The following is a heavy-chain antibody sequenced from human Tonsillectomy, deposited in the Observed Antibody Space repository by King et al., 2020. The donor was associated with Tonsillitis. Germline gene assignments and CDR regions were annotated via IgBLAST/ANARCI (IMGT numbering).Heavy chain of an antibody. D-gene: IGHD3-10*01. CDR1: GVSISSYY. CDR2: IYYIGST. V-gene: IGHV4-59*01. Sequence: QLQESGPGLVKPSETLSLTCTVSGVSISSYYWGWIRQPPGKGLEWIGYIYYIGSTNYTPSLKSRVTISADTSKNQLSLKLSSVTAADTAVYYCAREVYGSGSAGRFDPWGQGTLVTVSS. J-gene: IGHJ5*02. CDR3: AREVYGSGSAGRFDP.